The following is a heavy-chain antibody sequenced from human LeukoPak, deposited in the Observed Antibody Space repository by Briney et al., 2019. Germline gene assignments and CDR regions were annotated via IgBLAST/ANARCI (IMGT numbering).Heavy chain of an antibody. CDR1: GGSISSYY. V-gene: IGHV4-59*01. Sequence: SETLSLTCTVSGGSISSYYWSWIRQPPGKGLEWIGYIYYSGSTNYNPSLKSRVTISVDTSKNQFSLKLSSVTAAGTAVYYCARGAKLGYCSGGSCYYFDYWGQGTLVTVSS. J-gene: IGHJ4*02. D-gene: IGHD2-15*01. CDR2: IYYSGST. CDR3: ARGAKLGYCSGGSCYYFDY.